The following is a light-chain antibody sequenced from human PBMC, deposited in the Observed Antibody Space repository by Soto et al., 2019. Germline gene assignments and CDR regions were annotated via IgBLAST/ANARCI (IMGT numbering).Light chain of an antibody. V-gene: IGKV1-39*01. CDR2: DAS. CDR1: QDISNY. Sequence: DIPMTQSPASPSASVGDRVTITCQASQDISNYLNWYQQKPGKAPKLLIYDASNLQSGVPLRFSGLGAGTDFTLTIRNLQPEDFATYYCQQTYSSPITFGQGTRLEI. CDR3: QQTYSSPIT. J-gene: IGKJ5*01.